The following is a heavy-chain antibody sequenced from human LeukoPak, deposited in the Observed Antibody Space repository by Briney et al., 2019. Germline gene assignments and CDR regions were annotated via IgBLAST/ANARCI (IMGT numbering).Heavy chain of an antibody. V-gene: IGHV4-34*01. CDR1: GGPFSGYY. Sequence: SETLSLTCAVYGGPFSGYYWSWIRQPPGKGLEWIGEINHSGSTNYNLSLKSRVTISVDTSKNQFSLKLSSVTAADTAVYYCARGSIAAADSFDCWGQGTLVTVSS. J-gene: IGHJ4*02. CDR3: ARGSIAAADSFDC. CDR2: INHSGST. D-gene: IGHD6-13*01.